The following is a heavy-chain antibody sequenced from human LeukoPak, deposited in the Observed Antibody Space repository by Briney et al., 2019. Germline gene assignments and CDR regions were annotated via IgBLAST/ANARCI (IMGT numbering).Heavy chain of an antibody. V-gene: IGHV3-23*01. CDR3: AKQSYARSLGE. J-gene: IGHJ4*02. CDR1: GFPFRDFS. D-gene: IGHD2-8*01. CDR2: TDSGGTST. Sequence: GGSLRLSCTTSGFPFRDFSMTWVRQAPGQGLEWISTTDSGGTSTYYAESVKGRFTISRDNSKDALYLQMSSLRVEDTAIYHCAKQSYARSLGEGGPGTLATVPS.